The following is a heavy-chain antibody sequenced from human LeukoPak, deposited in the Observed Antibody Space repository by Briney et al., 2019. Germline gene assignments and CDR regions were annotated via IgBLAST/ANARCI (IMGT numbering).Heavy chain of an antibody. V-gene: IGHV4-38-2*01. CDR2: IYHSGIT. J-gene: IGHJ6*03. Sequence: SETLSLTCAVSGYSISSGYYWGWIRQSPGKGLEWIGSIYHSGITYYKPSLKSRVSISVDTSKNQFSLNLSSVTAADTAVYYCARAAFHYYYFMDVWGEGTTVTV. CDR3: ARAAFHYYYFMDV. CDR1: GYSISSGYY. D-gene: IGHD6-13*01.